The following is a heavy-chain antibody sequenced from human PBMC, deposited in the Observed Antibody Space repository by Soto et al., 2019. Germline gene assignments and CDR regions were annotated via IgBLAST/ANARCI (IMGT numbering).Heavy chain of an antibody. CDR1: GFSFSGFG. Sequence: QVQLVESGGGVVQPGRSLRLSCATSGFSFSGFGFHWVRQAPGMGLEWVAFIGHDGITKYYADSVKGRFTVARDNAKNTVNLQMNSLRVEDTAVYYCARCYSGWYLNFDYWGQGTLVPVSS. CDR3: ARCYSGWYLNFDY. J-gene: IGHJ4*02. D-gene: IGHD6-19*01. CDR2: IGHDGITK. V-gene: IGHV3-33*01.